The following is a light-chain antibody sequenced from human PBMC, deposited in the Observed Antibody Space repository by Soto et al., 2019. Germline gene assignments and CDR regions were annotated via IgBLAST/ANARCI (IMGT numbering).Light chain of an antibody. Sequence: DIQMTQSPSTLSASIGDRVTITCRASQSISTWLAWYQQKPGKAPKLLIYKASSLESGVPSRFSGSGSGTEFTLTISSLQADDFATYYCQHYNSVPWTFGQGTKVEIK. J-gene: IGKJ1*01. CDR1: QSISTW. CDR2: KAS. CDR3: QHYNSVPWT. V-gene: IGKV1-5*03.